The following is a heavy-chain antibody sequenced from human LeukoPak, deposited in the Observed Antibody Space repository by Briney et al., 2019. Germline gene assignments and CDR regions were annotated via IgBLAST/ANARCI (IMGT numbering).Heavy chain of an antibody. CDR2: INPSGGST. CDR3: ASEKYYYDSSGYFDY. V-gene: IGHV1-46*01. D-gene: IGHD3-22*01. CDR1: GYTFTSYY. J-gene: IGHJ4*02. Sequence: VASVKVSCKASGYTFTSYYMHWVRQAPGQGLEWMGIINPSGGSTSYAQKFQGRVTMTRDTSTSTVYMELSSLRSEDTAVYYCASEKYYYDSSGYFDYWGQGTLVTVSS.